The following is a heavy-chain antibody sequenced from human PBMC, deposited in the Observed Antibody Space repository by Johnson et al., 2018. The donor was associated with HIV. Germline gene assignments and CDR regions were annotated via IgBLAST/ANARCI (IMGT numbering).Heavy chain of an antibody. J-gene: IGHJ3*02. D-gene: IGHD1-26*01. V-gene: IGHV3-9*01. CDR1: GFTFDDYA. CDR3: ARVRIGRENAFDI. Sequence: VQLVESGGGLVQPGRSLRLSCAASGFTFDDYAMHWVRQAPGKGLGWVSGIGWNSGSIGYAASVQGRFTISRDNSRNTLYLHLNSLRAVDTAVYYCARVRIGRENAFDIWGQGTMVTVSS. CDR2: IGWNSGSI.